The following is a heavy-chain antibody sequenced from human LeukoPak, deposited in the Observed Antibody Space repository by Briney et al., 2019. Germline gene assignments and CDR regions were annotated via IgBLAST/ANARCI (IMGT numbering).Heavy chain of an antibody. CDR1: GASFSSYY. D-gene: IGHD4-17*01. CDR3: ARDEHGDFQGFDY. J-gene: IGHJ4*02. V-gene: IGHV4-59*13. Sequence: SETLSLTCTVSGASFSSYYWNWIRQSPGKGLEWLGNIHYRGTTNYNPSLKSRVTLSLDTSKSQFVLKVTSVTAADTAVYYCARDEHGDFQGFDYWGQGTRVTVSS. CDR2: IHYRGTT.